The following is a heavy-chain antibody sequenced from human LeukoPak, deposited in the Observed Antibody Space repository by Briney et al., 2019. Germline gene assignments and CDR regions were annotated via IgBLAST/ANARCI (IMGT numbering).Heavy chain of an antibody. Sequence: SETLSLTCAVYGGSFSGYYWSWIRQPPGKGLEWIGEINHSGSTNYNPSLKSRVTISVDTSKNQFSLKLSSVTAADTAVYYCARGRAAIVVVPAAITHSSGPPYYFDYWGQGTLVTVSS. CDR2: INHSGST. D-gene: IGHD2-2*01. V-gene: IGHV4-34*01. CDR1: GGSFSGYY. CDR3: ARGRAAIVVVPAAITHSSGPPYYFDY. J-gene: IGHJ4*02.